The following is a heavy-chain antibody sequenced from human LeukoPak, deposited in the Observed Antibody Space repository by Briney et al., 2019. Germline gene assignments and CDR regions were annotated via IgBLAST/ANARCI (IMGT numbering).Heavy chain of an antibody. CDR2: IIPIFGTA. CDR3: ARDTVNTIFGVVIIRGMDV. V-gene: IGHV1-69*13. Sequence: ASVKVSCKASGGTFSSYAISWVRQAPGQGLEWMGGIIPIFGTANYAQKFQGRVTITADESTSTAYMELSSLRSEDTAVYYCARDTVNTIFGVVIIRGMDVWGQGTTVTDSS. D-gene: IGHD3-3*01. CDR1: GGTFSSYA. J-gene: IGHJ6*02.